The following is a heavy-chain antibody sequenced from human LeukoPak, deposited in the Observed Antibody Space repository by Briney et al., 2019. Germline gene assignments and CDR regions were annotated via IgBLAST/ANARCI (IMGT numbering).Heavy chain of an antibody. CDR1: GFTFRSYA. CDR2: ITYNSGTI. D-gene: IGHD5-18*01. J-gene: IGHJ4*02. CDR3: ARDSGYSYADDY. Sequence: GGSLRLSYAASGFTFRSYAMQWVRQAPGKGLEWVSYITYNSGTIFYADSVKGRFTISRDNAKDSLYLQMSSLRDGDTAVYYCARDSGYSYADDYWGQGTLVTVSS. V-gene: IGHV3-48*02.